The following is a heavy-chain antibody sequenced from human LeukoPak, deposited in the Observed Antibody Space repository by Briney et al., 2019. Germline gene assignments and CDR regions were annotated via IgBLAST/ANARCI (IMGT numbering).Heavy chain of an antibody. CDR2: ISGSGGST. V-gene: IGHV3-23*01. CDR3: ARGKNEYSNRYYFDY. J-gene: IGHJ4*02. D-gene: IGHD4-4*01. Sequence: GGSLRLSCAASGFTFSSYAMSWVRQAPGKGLEWVSAISGSGGSTYYADSVKGRFTISRDNSKNTLYLQMNSLRAEDTAVYYCARGKNEYSNRYYFDYWGQGALVTVSS. CDR1: GFTFSSYA.